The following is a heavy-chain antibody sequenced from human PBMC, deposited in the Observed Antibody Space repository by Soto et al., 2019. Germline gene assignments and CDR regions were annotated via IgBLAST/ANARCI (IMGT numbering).Heavy chain of an antibody. CDR2: ISSSSSYI. Sequence: GGSLRLSCAASGFTFSSYSMNWVRQAPGKGLEWVSSISSSSSYIYYADSVKGRFTISRDNAKNSLYLQMNSLRAEDTAVYYCARDGKDIVVVPAAKKTFDPWGQGTLVTVSS. CDR3: ARDGKDIVVVPAAKKTFDP. V-gene: IGHV3-21*01. D-gene: IGHD2-2*01. J-gene: IGHJ5*02. CDR1: GFTFSSYS.